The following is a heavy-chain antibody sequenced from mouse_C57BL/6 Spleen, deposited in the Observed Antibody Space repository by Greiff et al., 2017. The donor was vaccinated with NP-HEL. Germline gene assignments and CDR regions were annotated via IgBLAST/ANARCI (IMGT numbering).Heavy chain of an antibody. CDR2: IDPNSGGT. Sequence: QVQLQQPGAELVKPGASVKLSCKASGYTFTSYWMHWVKQRPGRGLEWIGRIDPNSGGTKYNEKFKSKATLTVDKPSSTAYMQLSSLTSEDSAVYYCATGYGSSYDYAMDYWGQGTSVTVSA. D-gene: IGHD1-1*01. V-gene: IGHV1-72*01. J-gene: IGHJ4*01. CDR1: GYTFTSYW. CDR3: ATGYGSSYDYAMDY.